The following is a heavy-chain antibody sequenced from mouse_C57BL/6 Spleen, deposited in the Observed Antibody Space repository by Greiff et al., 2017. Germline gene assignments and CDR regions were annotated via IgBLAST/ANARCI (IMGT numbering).Heavy chain of an antibody. D-gene: IGHD2-3*01. V-gene: IGHV1-53*01. CDR3: ARNDCYFCYYD. CDR1: GYTFTSYW. Sequence: QVQLQQPGTELVKPGASVKLSCKASGYTFTSYWMNWVKQRPGQGLEWIGNINPSNGGTKYYEKFKSKATLTGDKSSSTAYMQLRSLTSEDSSVYYYARNDCYFCYYDWGQGITLTVSS. CDR2: INPSNGGT. J-gene: IGHJ2*01.